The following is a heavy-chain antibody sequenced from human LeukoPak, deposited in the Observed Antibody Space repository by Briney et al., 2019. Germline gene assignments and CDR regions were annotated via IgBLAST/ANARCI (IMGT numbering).Heavy chain of an antibody. CDR3: ARGFTAGGSGSHHWFDP. CDR2: INPSGGST. D-gene: IGHD3-10*01. CDR1: GYTFTSYY. Sequence: ASVKVSCKASGYTFTSYYMHWVRQAPGQGLEWMGIINPSGGSTSYAQKFQGRVTMTRDTSTSTVYMELSSLRSEDTAVYYCARGFTAGGSGSHHWFDPWGQGTLVTVSS. J-gene: IGHJ5*02. V-gene: IGHV1-46*01.